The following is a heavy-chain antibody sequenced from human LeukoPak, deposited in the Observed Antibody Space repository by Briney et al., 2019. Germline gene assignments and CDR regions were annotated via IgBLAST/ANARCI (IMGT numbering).Heavy chain of an antibody. Sequence: SETLSLTCTVSGGSISSYYWSWIRQPPGKGLECIGYIHYSGSTNYNPSLKSRVTISKDTSKNQFPLKLNSVTAADTALYYCARFVGSSWLAFDIWGQGTMVTVSS. CDR3: ARFVGSSWLAFDI. CDR2: IHYSGST. V-gene: IGHV4-59*01. J-gene: IGHJ3*02. CDR1: GGSISSYY. D-gene: IGHD6-13*01.